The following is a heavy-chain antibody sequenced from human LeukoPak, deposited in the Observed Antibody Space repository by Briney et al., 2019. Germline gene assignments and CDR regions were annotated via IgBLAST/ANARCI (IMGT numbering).Heavy chain of an antibody. Sequence: GGSLRLSCEASGFTFSSYWMGWVRQAPGKGLEWVANIKQDASDKNYVDSVKGRFTISRDNAKNSVYLQMNSLGADDTAVYYCARDNGEALDYWGQGSLVTVSS. V-gene: IGHV3-7*01. CDR2: IKQDASDK. D-gene: IGHD3-10*01. J-gene: IGHJ4*02. CDR1: GFTFSSYW. CDR3: ARDNGEALDY.